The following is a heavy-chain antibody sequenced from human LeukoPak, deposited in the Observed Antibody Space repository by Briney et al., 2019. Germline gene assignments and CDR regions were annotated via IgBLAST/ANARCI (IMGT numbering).Heavy chain of an antibody. CDR3: ARVRSGRELPRGFDY. CDR2: IYYSGST. CDR1: GVPISSYY. Sequence: KTSESLSLTCTASGVPISSYYRSWVRQPPGKGLEWVGYIYYSGSTNYNPSPKSRVTISVDTSKNQFSLQLSSVTAADTAVDYCARVRSGRELPRGFDYWGQGTLVTVSS. D-gene: IGHD1-26*01. V-gene: IGHV4-59*08. J-gene: IGHJ4*02.